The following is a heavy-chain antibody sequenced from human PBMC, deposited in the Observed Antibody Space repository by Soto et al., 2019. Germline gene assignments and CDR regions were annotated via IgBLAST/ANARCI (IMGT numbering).Heavy chain of an antibody. CDR1: GFTFSSYA. D-gene: IGHD3-3*01. CDR2: ISYDGSNK. V-gene: IGHV3-30-3*01. J-gene: IGHJ4*02. CDR3: ARAYYDFWSGYYTGY. Sequence: GGSLRLSCAASGFTFSSYAMHWVRQAPGKGLEWVAVISYDGSNKYYADSVKGRFTISRDNSKNTLYLQMNSLRAEDTAVYYCARAYYDFWSGYYTGYWGQGTLVTVSS.